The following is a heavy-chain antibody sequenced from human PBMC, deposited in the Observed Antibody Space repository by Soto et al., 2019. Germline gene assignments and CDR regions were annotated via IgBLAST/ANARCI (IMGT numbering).Heavy chain of an antibody. CDR3: ARGGSLYWFFDL. CDR2: INAGNGNT. D-gene: IGHD1-26*01. J-gene: IGHJ2*01. CDR1: GYTFTSYA. V-gene: IGHV1-3*01. Sequence: ASVKVSCKASGYTFTSYAMHWVRQAPGQRLEWMGWINAGNGNTKYSQKFQGRVTITRDTSASTAYMELGSLRSDDTAVYYCARGGSLYWFFDLWGGGTRVTVSS.